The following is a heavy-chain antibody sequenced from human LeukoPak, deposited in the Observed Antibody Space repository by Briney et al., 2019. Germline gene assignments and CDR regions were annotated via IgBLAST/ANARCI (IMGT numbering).Heavy chain of an antibody. CDR2: ISYDGSNK. D-gene: IGHD2-21*01. V-gene: IGHV3-30-3*01. CDR1: GFTFSSYA. Sequence: HSGGSLRLSCAASGFTFSSYAMHWVRQAPGKGLEWVAVISYDGSNKYYADSVKGRFTISRDNSKSTLYLQMNGLRAEDTAVYYCASASSSYCGDDCHSVYRSMDFWGKGTTVTVSS. J-gene: IGHJ6*03. CDR3: ASASSSYCGDDCHSVYRSMDF.